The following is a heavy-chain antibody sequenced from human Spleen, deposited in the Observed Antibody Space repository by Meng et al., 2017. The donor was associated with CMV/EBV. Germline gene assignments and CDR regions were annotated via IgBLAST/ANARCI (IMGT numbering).Heavy chain of an antibody. CDR2: VSSDGTNK. V-gene: IGHV3-30-3*01. CDR3: ARDPIGENYRGSHFDH. J-gene: IGHJ4*02. D-gene: IGHD4-11*01. Sequence: GESLKISCAASGFAFSSYTLHWVRQAPGKGLEWVALVSSDGTNKYYPDSVKGRFTISRDNSKNTPYMQMNSLRPADTAVYYCARDPIGENYRGSHFDHWGQGTLVTVSS. CDR1: GFAFSSYT.